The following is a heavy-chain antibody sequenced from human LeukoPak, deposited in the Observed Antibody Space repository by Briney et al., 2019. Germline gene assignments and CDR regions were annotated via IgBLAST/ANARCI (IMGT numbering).Heavy chain of an antibody. CDR1: GFTFSSYA. CDR2: ISFSGGDT. D-gene: IGHD1-1*01. J-gene: IGHJ4*02. Sequence: GGSLRLSCAASGFTFSSYAMSWVRQAPGKGLKWVSSISFSGGDTYYADSVKGRFTISRDNSKNTLYLQMNSLRGEDTAVYYCARDLEGPAETGPPGGYWGQGTLVTVSS. V-gene: IGHV3-23*01. CDR3: ARDLEGPAETGPPGGY.